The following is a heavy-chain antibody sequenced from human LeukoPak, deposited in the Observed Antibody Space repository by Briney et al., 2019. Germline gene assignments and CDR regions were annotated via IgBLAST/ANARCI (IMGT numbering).Heavy chain of an antibody. D-gene: IGHD4-17*01. CDR1: GFTFSDYY. Sequence: PGGSLRLSCAASGFTFSDYYMSWIRQAPGKGLEWVAVISYDGSNKYYADSVKGRFTISRDNSKNTLYLQMNSLRAEDTAVYYCARDKDYGDKYFDYWGQGTLVTVSS. CDR2: ISYDGSNK. J-gene: IGHJ4*02. CDR3: ARDKDYGDKYFDY. V-gene: IGHV3-30-3*01.